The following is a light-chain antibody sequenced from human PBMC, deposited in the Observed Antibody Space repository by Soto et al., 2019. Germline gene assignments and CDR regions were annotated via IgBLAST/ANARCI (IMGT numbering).Light chain of an antibody. Sequence: QSVLTQPPSVSEAPRQRVTISCSGSSSNIGNNAVNWYQQLPGKAPKLLIYYDDLLPSGVSDRFSGSKSGTSASLAISGLQSEDEADYYCAAWDYSLNGYVFGTGTMVTVL. J-gene: IGLJ1*01. CDR2: YDD. V-gene: IGLV1-36*01. CDR3: AAWDYSLNGYV. CDR1: SSNIGNNA.